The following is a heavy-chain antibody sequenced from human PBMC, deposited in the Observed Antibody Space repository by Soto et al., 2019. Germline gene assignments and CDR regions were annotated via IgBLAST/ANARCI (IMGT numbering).Heavy chain of an antibody. V-gene: IGHV1-69*08. Sequence: QVQLVQSGAEVKKPGSSVKVSCKASGGTFSSYTISWVRQAPGQGLEWMGRIIPILGIANYAQKFQGIVTITADKSTSTAYMELSCLRSEDTAVYYCARDAGGYCSGGSCYWFDPWCQGTLVTVSS. CDR3: ARDAGGYCSGGSCYWFDP. J-gene: IGHJ5*02. CDR2: IIPILGIA. D-gene: IGHD2-15*01. CDR1: GGTFSSYT.